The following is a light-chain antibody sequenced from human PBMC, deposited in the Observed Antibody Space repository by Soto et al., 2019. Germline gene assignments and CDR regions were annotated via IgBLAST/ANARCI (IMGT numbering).Light chain of an antibody. J-gene: IGLJ1*01. CDR3: GSYTSSSNV. CDR2: EVS. CDR1: SSDAATYDY. V-gene: IGLV2-14*01. Sequence: QSALTQPASVSGSPGQSITISCTGTSSDAATYDYVSWYQHHPGKAPKLLIYEVSNRPSGVSNRFSGSKSGNTASLTISGLQAEDEADYYCGSYTSSSNVFGTGTKVTVL.